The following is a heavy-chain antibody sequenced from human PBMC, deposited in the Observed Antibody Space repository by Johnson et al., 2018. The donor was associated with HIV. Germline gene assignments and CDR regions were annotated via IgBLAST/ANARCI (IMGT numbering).Heavy chain of an antibody. D-gene: IGHD3-22*01. Sequence: VQLVESGGGLVQPGGSLRLSCAASGFTFDDYGMSWVLQAPGKGLEWVSAIGTAGDTYYPGSVKGRFTISRENAKNSLYLQLNSLRAEDTAVYYCARDVGNYYDIRGGFDLWGRGTMVTVST. V-gene: IGHV3-13*01. CDR3: ARDVGNYYDIRGGFDL. J-gene: IGHJ3*01. CDR2: IGTAGDT. CDR1: GFTFDDYG.